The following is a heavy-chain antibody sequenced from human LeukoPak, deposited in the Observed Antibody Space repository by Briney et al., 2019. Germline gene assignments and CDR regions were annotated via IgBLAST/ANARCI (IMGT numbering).Heavy chain of an antibody. CDR1: GFTFSSYW. Sequence: GGSLRLSCAASGFTFSSYWMSWVRQAPGKGLEWVANIKQDGSEKYYVDSVKGRFTISRDNAKNSLYLQMNSLRAEDTAVYYCARITAAISPYYYYYYGMDVWGQGTTVTVSS. CDR3: ARITAAISPYYYYYYGMDV. CDR2: IKQDGSEK. V-gene: IGHV3-7*01. D-gene: IGHD2-2*01. J-gene: IGHJ6*02.